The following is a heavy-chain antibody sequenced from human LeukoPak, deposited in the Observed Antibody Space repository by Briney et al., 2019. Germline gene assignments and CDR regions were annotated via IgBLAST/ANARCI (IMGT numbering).Heavy chain of an antibody. J-gene: IGHJ4*02. CDR2: ISSDGSVT. Sequence: GTSLRLSCAASQFTFSSYDMHWVRQAPGKGLHWVAIISSDGSVTYYADSVKGRFTISRDNSKDTLFLQMNNLRAEDTAVYYCARDRAAAGTDYWGQGTLVTVSS. V-gene: IGHV3-30*03. CDR3: ARDRAAAGTDY. D-gene: IGHD6-13*01. CDR1: QFTFSSYD.